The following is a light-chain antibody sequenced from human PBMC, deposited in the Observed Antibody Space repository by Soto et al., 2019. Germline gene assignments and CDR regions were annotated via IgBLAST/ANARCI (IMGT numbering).Light chain of an antibody. Sequence: EIVLTQSPGTLSLSPGERATLSCRAGQSVSSNFLAWYQQRPGQAPRLLIYGASSRATGIPDRFSGSGSGTDFTLTISRLEPGDFAVYYCQQYGTSPETFGQGTKVEIK. CDR2: GAS. J-gene: IGKJ1*01. CDR3: QQYGTSPET. CDR1: QSVSSNF. V-gene: IGKV3-20*01.